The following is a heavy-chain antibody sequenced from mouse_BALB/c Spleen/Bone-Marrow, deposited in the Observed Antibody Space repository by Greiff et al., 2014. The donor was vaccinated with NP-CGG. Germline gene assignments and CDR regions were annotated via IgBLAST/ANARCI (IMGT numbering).Heavy chain of an antibody. V-gene: IGHV5-12-1*01. D-gene: IGHD1-1*01. CDR2: ISSGGGST. J-gene: IGHJ2*01. Sequence: EVKLMESGGDLVRPGGSLKLSCSASGFAFSSYDMSWVRQTPEKRLEWVAYISSGGGSTYYPDTVKGRFTISRDNAKNALYLQMSSLKSEDTAMYYCARHRYGFAYWGQGTTLTVSS. CDR1: GFAFSSYD. CDR3: ARHRYGFAY.